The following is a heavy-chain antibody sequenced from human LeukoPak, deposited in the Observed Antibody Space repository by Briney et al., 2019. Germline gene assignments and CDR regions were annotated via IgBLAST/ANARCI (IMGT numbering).Heavy chain of an antibody. J-gene: IGHJ4*02. Sequence: ASVKVSCKASGYTFTSYGISWVRQAPGQGLEWMGWINPNSGGTNYAQKFQGRVTMTRDTSISTAYMELSRLRSDDTAVYYCARGPVAVAGFDFDYWGQGTLVTVSS. V-gene: IGHV1-2*02. CDR3: ARGPVAVAGFDFDY. CDR1: GYTFTSYG. CDR2: INPNSGGT. D-gene: IGHD6-19*01.